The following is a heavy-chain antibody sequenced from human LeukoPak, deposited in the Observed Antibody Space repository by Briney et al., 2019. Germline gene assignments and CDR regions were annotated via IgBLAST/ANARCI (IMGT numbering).Heavy chain of an antibody. CDR3: ARRGWYGDNL. CDR1: GFTFSTYE. CDR2: ISSSGSSI. V-gene: IGHV3-48*03. J-gene: IGHJ4*02. D-gene: IGHD4/OR15-4a*01. Sequence: GGSLSLSCTASGFTFSTYEMNWVRQAPGKGLEWLSYISSSGSSIYYADSVKGRFTISRDNAKNSLHLQMNSLRAEDTAIYYCARRGWYGDNLWGQGTLVTVAS.